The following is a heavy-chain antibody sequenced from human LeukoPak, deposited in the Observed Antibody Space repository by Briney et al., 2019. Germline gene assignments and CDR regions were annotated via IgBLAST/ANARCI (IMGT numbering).Heavy chain of an antibody. Sequence: GGSLRLSCAASGFTFSGHWMSWVRQAPGKGLEWVANINQGGSDKYYADSVKGRFTISRDNANNLLYLQMNSLRGEDKAVYYCTRDRSRAEDDWGQGTLVTVSS. D-gene: IGHD1-14*01. V-gene: IGHV3-7*01. J-gene: IGHJ4*02. CDR3: TRDRSRAEDD. CDR1: GFTFSGHW. CDR2: INQGGSDK.